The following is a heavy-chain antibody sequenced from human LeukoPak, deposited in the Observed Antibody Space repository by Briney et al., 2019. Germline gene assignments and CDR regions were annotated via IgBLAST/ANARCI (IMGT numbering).Heavy chain of an antibody. CDR1: GFTFSSYA. V-gene: IGHV3-23*01. J-gene: IGHJ4*02. CDR2: ISGSGGST. Sequence: GGSLRLSCAASGFTFSSYAMSWVRQAPGKGLEWVSAISGSGGSTYYADSVKDRFTISRDSSEETVYLQMNSLRAEDTAVYYCARGEHSRTVTGVFITADHWGQGALVIVSS. CDR3: ARGEHSRTVTGVFITADH. D-gene: IGHD6-19*01.